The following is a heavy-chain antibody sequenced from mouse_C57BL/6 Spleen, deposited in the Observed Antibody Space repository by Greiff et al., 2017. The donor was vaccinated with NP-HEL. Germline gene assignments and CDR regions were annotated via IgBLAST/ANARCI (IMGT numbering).Heavy chain of an antibody. CDR3: TRTPPYNYGSSYEAMDY. Sequence: DVMLVESGEGLVKPGGSLKLSCAASGFTFSSYAMSWVRQTPEKRLEWVAYISSGGDYIYYADTVKGRFTISRDNARNTLYLQMSSLKSEDTAMYYCTRTPPYNYGSSYEAMDYWGQGTSVTVSS. J-gene: IGHJ4*01. CDR1: GFTFSSYA. CDR2: ISSGGDYI. D-gene: IGHD1-1*01. V-gene: IGHV5-9-1*02.